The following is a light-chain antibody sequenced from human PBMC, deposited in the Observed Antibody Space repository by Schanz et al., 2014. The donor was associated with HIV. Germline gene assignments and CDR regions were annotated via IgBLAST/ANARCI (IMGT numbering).Light chain of an antibody. Sequence: QSALTQPASVSGSPGQSITISCTGTSSDVGGYNYLSWYQQHPGKAPKLMIYDVTNRPSGVSNRFSGSKSGNTASLTISGLQAEDEADYYCSSYTSSSSVVFGGGTKLTV. V-gene: IGLV2-14*03. CDR3: SSYTSSSSVV. CDR2: DVT. CDR1: SSDVGGYNY. J-gene: IGLJ2*01.